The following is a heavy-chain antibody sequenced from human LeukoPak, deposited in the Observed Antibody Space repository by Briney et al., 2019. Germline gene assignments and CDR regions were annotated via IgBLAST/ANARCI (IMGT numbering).Heavy chain of an antibody. CDR3: ARNTPTYSTPEN. Sequence: GGSLRLSCAASGFTFDDYTMHWVRHAPGKGLEWVSLISWDGGSTYYADSVKGRFTISRDNAKNSLYLHMNSLRAEDTAMYYCARNTPTYSTPENWGQGTLVTVSS. V-gene: IGHV3-43*01. D-gene: IGHD5-18*01. CDR2: ISWDGGST. J-gene: IGHJ4*02. CDR1: GFTFDDYT.